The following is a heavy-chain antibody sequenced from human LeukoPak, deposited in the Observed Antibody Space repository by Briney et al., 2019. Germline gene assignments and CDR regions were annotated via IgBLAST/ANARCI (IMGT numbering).Heavy chain of an antibody. CDR3: ARRRITMVRVSNWFDP. V-gene: IGHV4-34*01. D-gene: IGHD3-10*01. J-gene: IGHJ5*02. CDR2: INHSGST. CDR1: GGSFSGYY. Sequence: NPSETLSLTCAVYGGSFSGYYWSWIRQPPGKGLEWIGEINHSGSTNYNPSLKTPVTISVDTSKNQFSLKLSSVTAADTAVYYCARRRITMVRVSNWFDPWGQGTLVTVSS.